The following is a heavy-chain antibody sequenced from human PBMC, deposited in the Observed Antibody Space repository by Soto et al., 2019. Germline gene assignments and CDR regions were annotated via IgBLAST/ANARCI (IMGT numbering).Heavy chain of an antibody. J-gene: IGHJ6*02. Sequence: LRLSCAASGFTFSDYYMIWVRQAPGKGLEWISYITPSGSTISYADSVKGRFTISRDNAKNSVYLQMNSLRAEDTAVYYCARGHYGMDVWGQGTTVTVSS. CDR2: ITPSGSTI. CDR1: GFTFSDYY. V-gene: IGHV3-11*01. CDR3: ARGHYGMDV.